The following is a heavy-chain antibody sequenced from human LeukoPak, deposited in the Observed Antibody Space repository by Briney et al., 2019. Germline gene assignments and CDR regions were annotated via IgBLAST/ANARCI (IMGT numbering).Heavy chain of an antibody. V-gene: IGHV3-74*01. Sequence: GGSLRLSCAASGFTFSRSWMHWVRQAPGKGLVWVSRINDDGSTTSYADSVKGRFTISRDNAKNTLYLQMNSLRAEDTAVYYCAKAGAQWRSLYYFDYWGQGTLVTVSS. CDR2: INDDGSTT. D-gene: IGHD6-19*01. CDR1: GFTFSRSW. J-gene: IGHJ4*02. CDR3: AKAGAQWRSLYYFDY.